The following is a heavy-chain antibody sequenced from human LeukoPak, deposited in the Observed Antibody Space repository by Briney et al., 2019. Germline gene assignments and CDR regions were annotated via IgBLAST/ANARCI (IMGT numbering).Heavy chain of an antibody. CDR2: IYYSGST. Sequence: SETLSLTCTVSGGSISSYYWSWIRQPPGKGLEWIGYIYYSGSTNYNPSPKSRVTISVDTSKNQFSLKLSSVTAADTAVYYCARGSLNLDPWGQGTLVTVSS. CDR1: GGSISSYY. J-gene: IGHJ5*02. V-gene: IGHV4-59*01. CDR3: ARGSLNLDP.